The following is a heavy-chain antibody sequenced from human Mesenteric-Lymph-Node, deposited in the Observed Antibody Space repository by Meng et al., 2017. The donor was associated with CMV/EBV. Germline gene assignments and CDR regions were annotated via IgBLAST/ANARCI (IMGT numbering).Heavy chain of an antibody. V-gene: IGHV4-34*01. Sequence: SETLSLTCAVYGGSFSGYYWSWIRQLPGKGLEWIGEINHSGSTNYNPSLKSRVTISVDTSKNQFSLKLSSVTAADTAVYYCARGRFLEWLPGGWFDPWGQGTLVTVSS. CDR2: INHSGST. D-gene: IGHD3-3*01. J-gene: IGHJ5*02. CDR1: GGSFSGYY. CDR3: ARGRFLEWLPGGWFDP.